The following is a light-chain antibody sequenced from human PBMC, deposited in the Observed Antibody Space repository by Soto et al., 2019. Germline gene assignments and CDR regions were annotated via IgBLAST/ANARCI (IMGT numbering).Light chain of an antibody. CDR3: SSHTSSSTVYV. CDR1: SSDVGAYKY. J-gene: IGLJ1*01. V-gene: IGLV2-14*01. Sequence: QSAVTQPASVSGSPGQSITISCTGTSSDVGAYKYVSWYQQHPGQAPKLMIYEVSNRPSGVSNRFSGSKSGNTASLTISGLQAEDEADYYCSSHTSSSTVYVFGTGTKLTVL. CDR2: EVS.